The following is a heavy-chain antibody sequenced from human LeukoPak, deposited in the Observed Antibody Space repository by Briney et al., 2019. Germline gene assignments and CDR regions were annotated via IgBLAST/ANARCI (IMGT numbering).Heavy chain of an antibody. CDR3: ATQVVLFDY. D-gene: IGHD2-2*01. CDR1: GGSISSSSYY. J-gene: IGHJ4*02. CDR2: IYYSGST. Sequence: SETLSLTCTVSGGSISSSSYYWGWIRQPPGKGLEWIGSIYYSGSTYYNPSLKSRVTISVDTSKNQFSLKLSSVTAADTAVYYCATQVVLFDYWGQGTLVTVSS. V-gene: IGHV4-39*01.